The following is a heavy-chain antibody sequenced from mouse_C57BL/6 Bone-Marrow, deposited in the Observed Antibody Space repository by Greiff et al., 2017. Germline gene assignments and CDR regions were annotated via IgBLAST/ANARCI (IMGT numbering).Heavy chain of an antibody. Sequence: VQLQQSGAELVKPGASVKMSCKASGYTFTTYPIEWMKQNHGKSLEWIGNFHPYNDDTKYNEKFKGKATLTVEKSTSTVYLELSRLTSDDSAVYYCARPLGYYGSSYPLGYWGQGTTLTVSS. CDR3: ARPLGYYGSSYPLGY. V-gene: IGHV1-47*01. J-gene: IGHJ2*01. CDR2: FHPYNDDT. CDR1: GYTFTTYP. D-gene: IGHD1-1*01.